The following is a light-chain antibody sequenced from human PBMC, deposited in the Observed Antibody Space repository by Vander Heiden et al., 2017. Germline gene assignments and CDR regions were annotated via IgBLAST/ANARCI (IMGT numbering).Light chain of an antibody. V-gene: IGLV2-14*03. Sequence: QSALTQPASVSGSPGQSHTISCPGTRSEIGAYIYVSWYQHHPGKPPKLIIYDVTYRPSGVSDRFSGSTFGNTASLTISGLQAEDEADYYCSSYTKNDTRVFGTGTRVTVL. CDR2: DVT. CDR3: SSYTKNDTRV. CDR1: RSEIGAYIY. J-gene: IGLJ1*01.